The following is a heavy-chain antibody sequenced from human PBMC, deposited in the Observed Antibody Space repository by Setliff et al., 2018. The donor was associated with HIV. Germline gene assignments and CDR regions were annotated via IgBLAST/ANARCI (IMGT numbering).Heavy chain of an antibody. D-gene: IGHD3-22*01. Sequence: GGSLRLSCAASGFTFSNYAMSWVRQAPGKGLEWVSELSGSGDSTYYADSVKGRFTISRDNSKNTLYLQMNSLRAEDTAIYYCARDWGEHYDSSGFSSWGQGTLVTVSS. V-gene: IGHV3-23*01. CDR2: LSGSGDST. CDR3: ARDWGEHYDSSGFSS. CDR1: GFTFSNYA. J-gene: IGHJ5*02.